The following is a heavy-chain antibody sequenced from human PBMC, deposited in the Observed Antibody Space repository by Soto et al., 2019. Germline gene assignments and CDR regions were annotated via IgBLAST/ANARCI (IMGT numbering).Heavy chain of an antibody. CDR3: ARDPYSRGWFDY. V-gene: IGHV1-18*04. D-gene: IGHD6-19*01. J-gene: IGHJ4*02. CDR1: GYTFTSYG. CDR2: ISVNNGNT. Sequence: QVQLVQSGAEVKKPGASVKVSCKASGYTFTSYGISWVRQAPGQGLEWMGWISVNNGNTSYAQKLQGRVTMTTDTSKITAYMELRSLRSDDTAVYYCARDPYSRGWFDYWGQGTLVTVSS.